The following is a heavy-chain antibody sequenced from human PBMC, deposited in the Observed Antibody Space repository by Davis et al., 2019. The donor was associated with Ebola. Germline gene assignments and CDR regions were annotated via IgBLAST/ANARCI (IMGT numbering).Heavy chain of an antibody. Sequence: GGSLRLSCAASGFTFRSYGMHWVPQAPDKGLEWVAVIWYDGSRKYYGDSVKGRFTISRDNSNNLLYLQMNSLRAEDTAVYYCAIPDCSGANCYSVYIKNWGQGTLVTVSS. CDR2: IWYDGSRK. J-gene: IGHJ4*02. CDR1: GFTFRSYG. V-gene: IGHV3-33*01. CDR3: AIPDCSGANCYSVYIKN. D-gene: IGHD2-15*01.